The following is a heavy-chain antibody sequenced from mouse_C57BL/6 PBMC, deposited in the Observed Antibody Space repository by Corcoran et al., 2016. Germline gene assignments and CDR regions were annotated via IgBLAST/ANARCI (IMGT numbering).Heavy chain of an antibody. V-gene: IGHV9-3*01. Sequence: QIQLVQSGPELKKPGETVKISCKASGYTFTTYGMSWVKQAPGKGLKWMGWINTYSGVPTYADDFKGRFAFSLETSASTAYLQINNLKNEDTATYFCARLGQDWYFDVWGTGTTVTVSS. J-gene: IGHJ1*03. CDR2: INTYSGVP. CDR1: GYTFTTYG. D-gene: IGHD3-3*01. CDR3: ARLGQDWYFDV.